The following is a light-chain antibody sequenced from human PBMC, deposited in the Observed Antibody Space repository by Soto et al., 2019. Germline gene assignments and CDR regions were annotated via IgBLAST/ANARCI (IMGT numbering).Light chain of an antibody. Sequence: QSVLTQPPSASGTPGQKVIVSCSGSNSNIGRNHVYWYQQLPGTAPKLLIHTTSARPSGVPDRFSGSKSGTSASLTISGLRSDDEADYYCATWDAGLNGVFGGGTKLTVL. CDR2: TTS. CDR3: ATWDAGLNGV. CDR1: NSNIGRNH. J-gene: IGLJ3*02. V-gene: IGLV1-47*01.